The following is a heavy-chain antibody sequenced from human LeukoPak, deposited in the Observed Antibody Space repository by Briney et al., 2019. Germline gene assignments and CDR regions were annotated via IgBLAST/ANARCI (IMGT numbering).Heavy chain of an antibody. V-gene: IGHV3-66*02. CDR3: AIDADSKMFGG. J-gene: IGHJ4*02. CDR2: INGGGDT. D-gene: IGHD3-10*02. Sequence: GGSLRLSCAGFGFSVSNNYMSWVRQAPGRGLEWVSMINGGGDTDYADSVKGRFTISRDNSKNTLYLQMNSLRVEDTAIYYCAIDADSKMFGGWGQGTLLTVSS. CDR1: GFSVSNNY.